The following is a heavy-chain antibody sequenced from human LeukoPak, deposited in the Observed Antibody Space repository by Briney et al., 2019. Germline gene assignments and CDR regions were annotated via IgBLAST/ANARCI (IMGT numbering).Heavy chain of an antibody. J-gene: IGHJ4*02. CDR2: ISSSSSYI. V-gene: IGHV3-21*01. D-gene: IGHD6-13*01. CDR1: GFTFSSYS. CDR3: ARDRQLVDY. Sequence: PGGSLRLSRAASGFTFSSYSMNWVRQAPEKGLEWVSSISSSSSYIYYADSVKGRFTISRDNAKNSLYLQMNSLRAEDTAVYYCARDRQLVDYWGQGTLVTVSS.